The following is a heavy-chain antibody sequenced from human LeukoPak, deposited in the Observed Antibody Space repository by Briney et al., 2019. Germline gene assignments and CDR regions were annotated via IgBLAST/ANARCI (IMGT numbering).Heavy chain of an antibody. J-gene: IGHJ4*02. CDR3: ARDRFWLSSTPAHDSSGYYFDY. D-gene: IGHD3-22*01. V-gene: IGHV4-38-2*02. CDR2: IYHSGST. CDR1: GYSISSGYY. Sequence: SETLSLTCTVSGYSISSGYYWGWSRQPPGEGLGWVGSIYHSGSTHYNPSLKSRVTISVDTSKNQFSLKLSSVTAADTAVYYCARDRFWLSSTPAHDSSGYYFDYWGQGTLVTVSS.